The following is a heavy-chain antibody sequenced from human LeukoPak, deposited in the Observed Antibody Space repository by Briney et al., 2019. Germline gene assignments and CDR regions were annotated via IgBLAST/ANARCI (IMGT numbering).Heavy chain of an antibody. V-gene: IGHV4-59*01. CDR3: ARNSSSSWGYYSMDV. CDR1: GASISSYS. J-gene: IGHJ6*03. Sequence: SETLSLTCSASGASISSYSWSWIRQTPGKGLEWIGYIYNSATTNYNPSLKSRLTISVDTSKNQISLKLTSVTAADTAVYYCARNSSSSWGYYSMDVWGKGTTVTVSS. CDR2: IYNSATT. D-gene: IGHD6-13*01.